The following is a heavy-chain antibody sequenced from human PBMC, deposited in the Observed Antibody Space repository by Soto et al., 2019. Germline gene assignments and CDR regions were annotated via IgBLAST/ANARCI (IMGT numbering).Heavy chain of an antibody. CDR2: IYYSGST. D-gene: IGHD3-3*01. V-gene: IGHV4-39*01. J-gene: IGHJ6*02. CDR1: GGSISSSSYY. Sequence: QLQLQESGPGLVKPSETLSLTCTVSGGSISSSSYYWGWIRQPPGKGLEWIGSIYYSGSTYYNPSLKRRVTISVDTSKNQFSLKLSSVTAADTAVYYCVPFGVVIPRMDVWGQGTTVTVSS. CDR3: VPFGVVIPRMDV.